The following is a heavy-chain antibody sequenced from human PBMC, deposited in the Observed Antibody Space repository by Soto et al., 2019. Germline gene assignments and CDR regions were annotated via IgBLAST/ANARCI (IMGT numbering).Heavy chain of an antibody. Sequence: QVQLVQSGAEVTKPGASVKVSCKASGYTLDRYDINWVRQATGQGLEWIGWMNPGSGDTGYAQNFEDRLTMTRNISINTANLELNSLRFEDTAVYYCATSQHLRYWGQGTPVTVSS. CDR1: GYTLDRYD. V-gene: IGHV1-8*01. CDR2: MNPGSGDT. CDR3: ATSQHLRY. J-gene: IGHJ1*01. D-gene: IGHD6-13*01.